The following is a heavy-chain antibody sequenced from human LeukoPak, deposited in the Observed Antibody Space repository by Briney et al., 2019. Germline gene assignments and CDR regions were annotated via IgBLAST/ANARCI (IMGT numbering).Heavy chain of an antibody. J-gene: IGHJ6*04. CDR2: ISSSSSYI. V-gene: IGHV3-21*01. CDR1: GFTFGDYA. Sequence: GGSLRLSCTASGFTFGDYAMSWVRQAPGKGLEWVSSISSSSSYIYYADSVKGRFTISRDNAKNSLYLQMNSLRAEDTAVYYCARDRHTYYYGMDVWGKGTTVTVSS. CDR3: ARDRHTYYYGMDV.